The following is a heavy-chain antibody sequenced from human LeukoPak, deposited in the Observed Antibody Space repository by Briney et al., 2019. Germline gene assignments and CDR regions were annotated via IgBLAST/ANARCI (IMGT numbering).Heavy chain of an antibody. D-gene: IGHD2-15*01. CDR3: ARDPVGHCSGGSCPPGYYYGMDV. V-gene: IGHV4-61*02. CDR2: IYTNGIT. J-gene: IGHJ6*02. CDR1: GGSVSSGGYH. Sequence: PSETLSLTCTVSGGSVSSGGYHWSWIRQPAGKGLEWIGRIYTNGITHYNPSLKSRVTMSIDTSKNQFSLKLSSVTAAVTAVYYCARDPVGHCSGGSCPPGYYYGMDVWGQGTTVTVSS.